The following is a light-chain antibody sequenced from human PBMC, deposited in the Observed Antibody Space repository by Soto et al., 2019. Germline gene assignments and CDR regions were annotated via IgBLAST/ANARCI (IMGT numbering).Light chain of an antibody. Sequence: EIVMTQSPAALSVSPGERAALSCRASQSVSSNLAWYQQKPGQAPRLLIYGASTRATGIPARFSGSGSGTEFTLTISSLQSEDFAVYYCQQYNKWLLTFAPGTKVDIK. J-gene: IGKJ3*01. CDR2: GAS. V-gene: IGKV3-15*01. CDR1: QSVSSN. CDR3: QQYNKWLLT.